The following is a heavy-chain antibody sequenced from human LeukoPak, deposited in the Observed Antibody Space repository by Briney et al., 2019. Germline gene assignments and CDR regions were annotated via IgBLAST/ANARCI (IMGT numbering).Heavy chain of an antibody. CDR3: AREGRLLWFGELLLSGRYFDY. V-gene: IGHV1-18*01. CDR2: ISAYNGNT. J-gene: IGHJ4*02. CDR1: GYTFTSYG. Sequence: GASVKVSCKASGYTFTSYGISWVRQAPGQGLEWMGWISAYNGNTNYAQKLQGRVTMTTDTSTSTAYMELRSLRSDDTAVYYCAREGRLLWFGELLLSGRYFDYWGQGILVTVSS. D-gene: IGHD3-10*01.